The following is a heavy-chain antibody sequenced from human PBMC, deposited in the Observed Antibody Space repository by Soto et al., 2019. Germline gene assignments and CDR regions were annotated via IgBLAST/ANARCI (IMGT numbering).Heavy chain of an antibody. CDR3: ARAAVTDYQYHGMDV. J-gene: IGHJ6*02. CDR1: GLTFPTYP. V-gene: IGHV3-33*01. CDR2: RWYDGIDK. Sequence: FISLSHEASGLTFPTYPDRRVPQTPGKGLEWMAARWYDGIDKYYAASVKGRFTISRDNSMNTVYLQMSRLRADDTAVYSCARAAVTDYQYHGMDVWGQGTTVTLSS.